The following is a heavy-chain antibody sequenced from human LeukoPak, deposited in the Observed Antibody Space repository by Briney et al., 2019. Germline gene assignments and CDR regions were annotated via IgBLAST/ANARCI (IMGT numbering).Heavy chain of an antibody. CDR2: MNPNSGNT. V-gene: IGHV1-8*01. CDR3: ARPYSSSWYWFDP. Sequence: XXAXXXXFTSYDINWVRQAAGQGLEWMGWMNPNSGNTGYAQKFQGRVTMTRNTSISTAYMELSSLRSEDTAVYYCARPYSSSWYWFDPWGQGTLVTVSS. J-gene: IGHJ5*02. D-gene: IGHD6-13*01. CDR1: XXXFTSYD.